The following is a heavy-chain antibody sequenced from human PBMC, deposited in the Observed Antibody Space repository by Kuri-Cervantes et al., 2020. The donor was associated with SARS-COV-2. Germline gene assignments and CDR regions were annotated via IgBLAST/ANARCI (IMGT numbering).Heavy chain of an antibody. CDR1: GGSISSSEYY. CDR2: IYYSGST. J-gene: IGHJ4*02. V-gene: IGHV4-30-4*08. CDR3: ARDGGLHEGYSYGYIDY. Sequence: SETLSLTCTVSGGSISSSEYYWNWIRQPPGKGLEWIGYIYYSGSTYYNPSLKSRVTISVDTSKNQFSLKLSSVTAADTAVYYCARDGGLHEGYSYGYIDYWGQGTLVTVSS. D-gene: IGHD5-18*01.